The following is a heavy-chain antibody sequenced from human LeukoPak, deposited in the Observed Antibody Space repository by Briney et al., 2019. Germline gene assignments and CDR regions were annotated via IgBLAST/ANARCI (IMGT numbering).Heavy chain of an antibody. D-gene: IGHD2-15*01. V-gene: IGHV7-4-1*02. CDR3: ARELGGIGYCSGSNCYAGLSLDY. CDR2: INTNTGKP. Sequence: GASVKVSCKASGYTFSHYAINWVRQAPGQGLEWMGWINTNTGKPTYAQGFTGRFVFSWDNSVSTAYLQISSLKAADSAVYYCARELGGIGYCSGSNCYAGLSLDYWGQGALVTVSS. J-gene: IGHJ4*02. CDR1: GYTFSHYA.